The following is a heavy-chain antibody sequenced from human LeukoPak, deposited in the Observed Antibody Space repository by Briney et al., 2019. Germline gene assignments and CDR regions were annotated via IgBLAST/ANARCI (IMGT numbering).Heavy chain of an antibody. V-gene: IGHV4-59*08. D-gene: IGHD5-12*01. CDR2: IYYSGST. CDR3: ARHYVDIVATIHWYFDL. Sequence: SETLSLTCTVSGGSISSYYWSWIRQPPGKGLEWIGYIYYSGSTNYNPSLKSRVTISVDTSKNQFSLKLSSVTAADTAVYYCARHYVDIVATIHWYFDLWGRGTLVTVSS. J-gene: IGHJ2*01. CDR1: GGSISSYY.